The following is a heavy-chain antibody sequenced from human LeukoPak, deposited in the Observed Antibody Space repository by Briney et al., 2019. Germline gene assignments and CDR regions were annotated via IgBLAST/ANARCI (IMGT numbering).Heavy chain of an antibody. CDR2: ISASSDST. D-gene: IGHD5-12*01. J-gene: IGHJ4*02. CDR3: AKDRAGYSGARGFDC. CDR1: GFTFSTYA. Sequence: GGSLRLSCAASGFTFSTYAMSWVRQAPGKGLDWVSGISASSDSTYYADSVKGRFTISRDNSKNTLYLQMNSLGAADPAVYYCAKDRAGYSGARGFDCWGQGTLVTVSS. V-gene: IGHV3-23*01.